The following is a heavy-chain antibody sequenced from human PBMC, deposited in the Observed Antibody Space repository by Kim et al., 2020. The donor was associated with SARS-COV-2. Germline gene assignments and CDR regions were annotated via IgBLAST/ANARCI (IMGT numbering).Heavy chain of an antibody. Sequence: GGSLRLSCAASGFTFSSYAMHWVRQAPGKGLEWVAVIWYDGSNKYYADSVKGRFTISRDNSKNTLYLQMNSLRAEDTAVYYCAKDVGYYGSGSDWFDPWGQGTLVTVSS. V-gene: IGHV3-33*06. CDR2: IWYDGSNK. CDR3: AKDVGYYGSGSDWFDP. D-gene: IGHD3-10*01. J-gene: IGHJ5*02. CDR1: GFTFSSYA.